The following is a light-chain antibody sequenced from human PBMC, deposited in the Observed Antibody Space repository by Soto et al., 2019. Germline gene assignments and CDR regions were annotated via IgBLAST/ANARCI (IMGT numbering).Light chain of an antibody. CDR2: GAS. J-gene: IGKJ4*01. Sequence: ENVLTQSPGTLSLSPGERATLSCRASQSVTSSYLAWYQQKPGQPPRLLIYGASSRATGIPDRFSGSGSGTDFTLTVSRLEPEDFAVYYCQQYAGSPATFGGGTKVDIK. CDR3: QQYAGSPAT. V-gene: IGKV3-20*01. CDR1: QSVTSSY.